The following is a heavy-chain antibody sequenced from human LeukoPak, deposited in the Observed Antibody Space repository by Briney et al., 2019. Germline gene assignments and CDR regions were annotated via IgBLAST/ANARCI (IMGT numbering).Heavy chain of an antibody. Sequence: QTGGSLRLSCAASGFTFSSYAMSWVRQAPGKGLEWVSAISGSGGSTYYADSVKGRFTISRDNSKNTLYLQMNSLRAEDTAVYYCARDQSLWFGRKYYFDYWGQGTLVTVSS. CDR3: ARDQSLWFGRKYYFDY. CDR2: ISGSGGST. J-gene: IGHJ4*02. CDR1: GFTFSSYA. V-gene: IGHV3-23*01. D-gene: IGHD3-10*01.